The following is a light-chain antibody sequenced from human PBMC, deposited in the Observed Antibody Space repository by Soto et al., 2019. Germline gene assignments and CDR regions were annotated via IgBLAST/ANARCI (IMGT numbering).Light chain of an antibody. Sequence: QSALTQPASVSGSPGQSITISCTGNSSDVGRYNLVSWYQQHPGKAPKLMIYEGSKRPSGVSNRFSGSKSGNTSSLTISGLQAEDEADYYCCSYAGSSTHVVFGGGTKVTVL. CDR2: EGS. J-gene: IGLJ2*01. CDR1: SSDVGRYNL. V-gene: IGLV2-23*01. CDR3: CSYAGSSTHVV.